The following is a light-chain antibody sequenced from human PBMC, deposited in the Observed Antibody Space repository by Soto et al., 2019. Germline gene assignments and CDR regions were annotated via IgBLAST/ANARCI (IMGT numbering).Light chain of an antibody. V-gene: IGKV3-20*01. CDR2: GAS. CDR1: HSVSSSY. J-gene: IGKJ1*01. CDR3: QQFGSSSWT. Sequence: ESVLTQSPGTLSLSPGEKATLSCRASHSVSSSYLAWYQQKPGQALRLLIYGASSRSTGIPDRFRGSGSGTDFTLTVSRLEPEDFAVYYCQQFGSSSWTFGQGTKVEIK.